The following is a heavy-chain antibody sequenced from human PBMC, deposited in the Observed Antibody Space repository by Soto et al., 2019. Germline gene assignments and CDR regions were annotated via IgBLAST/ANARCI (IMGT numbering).Heavy chain of an antibody. J-gene: IGHJ4*02. Sequence: ASVKVSCKASGYTFTSYGISWVRQAPGQGLEWMGWISAYNGNTNYAQKLQGRVTMTTDTSTSTAYMELRSLRSDDTAVYYCARDPLWLGYCTNGVCYFDYWGQGTLVTVAS. V-gene: IGHV1-18*01. CDR1: GYTFTSYG. D-gene: IGHD2-8*01. CDR2: ISAYNGNT. CDR3: ARDPLWLGYCTNGVCYFDY.